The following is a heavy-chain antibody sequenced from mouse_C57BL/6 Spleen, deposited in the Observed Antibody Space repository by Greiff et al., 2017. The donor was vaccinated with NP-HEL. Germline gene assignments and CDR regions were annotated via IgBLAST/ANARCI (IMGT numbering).Heavy chain of an antibody. CDR3: AREEITTTGCYAMDY. CDR2: IYPRGGNT. D-gene: IGHD2-4*01. Sequence: QVQLKQSGAELARPGASVKLSCKASGYTFTSYGISWVKQRTGQGLEWIGEIYPRGGNTYYNEKFKGKATLTADKSYSTAYMELRSLTAEDAAVYCGAREEITTTGCYAMDYWGQGTSVTVSS. V-gene: IGHV1-81*01. CDR1: GYTFTSYG. J-gene: IGHJ4*01.